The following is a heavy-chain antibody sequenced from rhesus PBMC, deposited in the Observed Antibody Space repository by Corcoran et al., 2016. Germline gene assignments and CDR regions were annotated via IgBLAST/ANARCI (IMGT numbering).Heavy chain of an antibody. CDR1: GYSFTSYW. J-gene: IGHJ6*01. CDR3: AKGPYYNFWTGYYEEGYGLDA. Sequence: EVQLVQSGAEVKRPGESLKISCKTSGYSFTSYWISWVRQMPGKGLEWMGAIDTSDFDTRYSPSVQGQVTISADNSISTAYLQWSSLKASGTATYYCAKGPYYNFWTGYYEEGYGLDAWGQGVVVTVSS. D-gene: IGHD3-3*01. V-gene: IGHV5-2*01. CDR2: IDTSDFDT.